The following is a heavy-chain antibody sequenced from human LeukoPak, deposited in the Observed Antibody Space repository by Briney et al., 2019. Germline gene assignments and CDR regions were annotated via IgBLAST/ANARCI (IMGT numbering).Heavy chain of an antibody. J-gene: IGHJ3*02. CDR3: AKLGYSGSFHARGDAFDI. CDR2: ISRSVDNT. Sequence: GGSLRLSCAASGFTFSSYAMSWVRQAPGKGLEWVSGISRSVDNTYFADSVKGRFTISRDNSKNTLYLQMNSLRAEDTALYYCAKLGYSGSFHARGDAFDIWGQGTMVTVSP. V-gene: IGHV3-23*01. CDR1: GFTFSSYA. D-gene: IGHD1-26*01.